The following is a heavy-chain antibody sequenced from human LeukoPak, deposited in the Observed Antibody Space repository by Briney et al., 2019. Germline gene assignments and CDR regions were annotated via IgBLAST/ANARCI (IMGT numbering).Heavy chain of an antibody. V-gene: IGHV3-23*01. J-gene: IGHJ4*02. Sequence: GGSLRLSCAASGFTFSSQGMAWVRQAPGKGLEWVSAIVGSGTTTYYADAVKGRFTISRDNSKKTMYLQMNSLRVEDTAVYYCARDSPGSGWALDYWGQGTLVTVSS. CDR1: GFTFSSQG. CDR3: ARDSPGSGWALDY. D-gene: IGHD6-19*01. CDR2: IVGSGTTT.